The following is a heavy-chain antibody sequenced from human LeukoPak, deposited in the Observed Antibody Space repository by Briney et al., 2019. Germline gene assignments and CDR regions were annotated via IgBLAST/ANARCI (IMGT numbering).Heavy chain of an antibody. J-gene: IGHJ4*02. CDR2: IYPGDSDT. CDR1: GYSFTSYW. Sequence: GESLKISCKGSGYSFTSYWSGWVRQMPGKGLEWMGIIYPGDSDTRYSPSFQGQVTISADKSISTAYLQWSSLKASDTAMYYCARQGRYYDSSGYSDYWGQGTLVTVSS. V-gene: IGHV5-51*01. CDR3: ARQGRYYDSSGYSDY. D-gene: IGHD3-22*01.